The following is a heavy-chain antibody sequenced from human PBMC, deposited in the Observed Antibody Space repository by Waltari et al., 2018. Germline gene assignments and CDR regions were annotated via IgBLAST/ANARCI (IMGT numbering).Heavy chain of an antibody. CDR3: ARGTTGYNWFDP. CDR2: FDHSGST. CDR1: GYSISSGYY. D-gene: IGHD1-7*01. Sequence: QVQLQESGPGLVKPSETLSLTCSVSGYSISSGYYWGWIRQPPGKGLEYIGTFDHSGSTYSNPSLKSRVARSVDTSTNQFSLKLNSVTAADTAVYYCARGTTGYNWFDPWGQGTLVTVSS. V-gene: IGHV4-38-2*02. J-gene: IGHJ5*02.